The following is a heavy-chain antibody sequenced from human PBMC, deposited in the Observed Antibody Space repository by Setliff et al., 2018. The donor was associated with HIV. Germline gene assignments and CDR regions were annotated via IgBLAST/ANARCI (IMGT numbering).Heavy chain of an antibody. J-gene: IGHJ4*02. Sequence: PGGSLRLSCAASGFIFSNYAMHWVRQAPGKGLEWVSLISYDGSNKFYADSVKGRFAISRDTSKNTLYLQMNSLRAEDTAVYYCARGDYSFWSGYLYWGQGTLVTVSS. CDR2: ISYDGSNK. V-gene: IGHV3-30*09. CDR1: GFIFSNYA. D-gene: IGHD3-3*01. CDR3: ARGDYSFWSGYLY.